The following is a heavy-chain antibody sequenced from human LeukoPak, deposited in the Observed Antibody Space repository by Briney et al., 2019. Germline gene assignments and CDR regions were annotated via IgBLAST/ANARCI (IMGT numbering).Heavy chain of an antibody. CDR2: TYYRSKWYN. CDR3: ARTGITYSSGWYPLNWFDP. CDR1: GDSVSSKNGA. V-gene: IGHV6-1*01. J-gene: IGHJ5*02. D-gene: IGHD6-19*01. Sequence: PSQTLSLTCAISGDSVSSKNGAWNWIRQSPSRGLEWLGRTYYRSKWYNDYAVSVKSRITINPDTSKNQFSLQLNSVTPEDTAVYYCARTGITYSSGWYPLNWFDPWGQGTLVTVSS.